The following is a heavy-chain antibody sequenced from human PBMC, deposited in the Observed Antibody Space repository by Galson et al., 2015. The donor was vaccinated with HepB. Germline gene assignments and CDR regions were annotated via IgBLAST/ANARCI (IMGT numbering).Heavy chain of an antibody. CDR3: TKETDCSGTSCYDY. Sequence: SLRLSCATSGFTFGDSGMGWFRQTPGKGLEWVGFIRSRTYGGTTEYAASVKGSFTISRDDSKSIAYLQMSSLQSEDTAVYYCTKETDCSGTSCYDYWGQGTLVTVSS. V-gene: IGHV3-49*03. CDR2: IRSRTYGGTT. CDR1: GFTFGDSG. J-gene: IGHJ4*03. D-gene: IGHD2-15*01.